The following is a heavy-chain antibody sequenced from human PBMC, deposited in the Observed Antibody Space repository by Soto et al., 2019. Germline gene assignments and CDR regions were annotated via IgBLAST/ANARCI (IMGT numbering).Heavy chain of an antibody. J-gene: IGHJ4*02. Sequence: QVQLVQSGAEVKKPGASVKVSCKASGYTFTSYDINWVRQATGQGLEWMGWMNPNSGNTGYAQKFQGRVTMTRNTSISTAYMELSSLRSEDTAVHYCARGIRNRADLLGRYCSGGSCYSQQYYFDYWGQGTLVTVSS. CDR2: MNPNSGNT. CDR1: GYTFTSYD. V-gene: IGHV1-8*01. CDR3: ARGIRNRADLLGRYCSGGSCYSQQYYFDY. D-gene: IGHD2-15*01.